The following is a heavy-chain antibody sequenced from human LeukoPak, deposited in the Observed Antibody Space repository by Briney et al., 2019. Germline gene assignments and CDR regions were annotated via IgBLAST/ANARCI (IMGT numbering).Heavy chain of an antibody. Sequence: GGSLRLSCAASGFSFTTYGMHWVRQAPLKGLEWVAVIWYDGRTQFYAESVKGRFAVSRDNSKNTLYLQMNSLRAEDTAVYHCARGEYYHESSGYPNYWGQGTLVTVSS. J-gene: IGHJ4*02. CDR1: GFSFTTYG. D-gene: IGHD3-22*01. V-gene: IGHV3-33*08. CDR2: IWYDGRTQ. CDR3: ARGEYYHESSGYPNY.